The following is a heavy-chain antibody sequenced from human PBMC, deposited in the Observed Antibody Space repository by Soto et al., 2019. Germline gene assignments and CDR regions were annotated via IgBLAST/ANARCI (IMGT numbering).Heavy chain of an antibody. CDR3: ARDAYDYGDFAGIGY. CDR1: GYTFTRYH. D-gene: IGHD4-17*01. Sequence: QVQLVQSGAEVKKPGASVKVSCKASGYTFTRYHIHWVRQAPGQGLEWMGIINPSGGSTTYAQKFQGRVTMTRDTSTSTVYMELSSRRSEDTAVYYCARDAYDYGDFAGIGYWGQGTLVTVSS. J-gene: IGHJ4*02. V-gene: IGHV1-46*01. CDR2: INPSGGST.